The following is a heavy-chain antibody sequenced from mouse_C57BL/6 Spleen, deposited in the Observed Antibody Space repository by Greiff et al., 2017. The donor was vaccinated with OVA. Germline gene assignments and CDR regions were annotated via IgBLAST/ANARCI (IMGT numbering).Heavy chain of an antibody. CDR2: IYPGSGST. J-gene: IGHJ4*01. D-gene: IGHD2-2*01. V-gene: IGHV1-55*01. Sequence: QVQLQQPGAELVKPGASVKMSCKASGYTFTSYWITWVKQRPGQGLEWIGDIYPGSGSTNYNEKFKSKATLTVDTSSSTAYMQLSSLTSEDSAVYYCARGRWGYPYAMDYWGQGTSVTVSS. CDR3: ARGRWGYPYAMDY. CDR1: GYTFTSYW.